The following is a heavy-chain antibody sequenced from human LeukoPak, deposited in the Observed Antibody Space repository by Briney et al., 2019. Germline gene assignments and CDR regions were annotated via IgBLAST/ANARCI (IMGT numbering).Heavy chain of an antibody. CDR2: ISSNSRNI. CDR3: ARDMSYDSSAYHHYYFDY. D-gene: IGHD3-22*01. CDR1: GFTFSDHY. Sequence: GGSLRLSCAASGFTFSDHYMNWLRQAPGKGLEWVSYISSNSRNISYADSVKGRFTISRDNDKNSLFLQMNSVRAEDTAVYYCARDMSYDSSAYHHYYFDYWGQGTLVTVSS. J-gene: IGHJ4*02. V-gene: IGHV3-11*01.